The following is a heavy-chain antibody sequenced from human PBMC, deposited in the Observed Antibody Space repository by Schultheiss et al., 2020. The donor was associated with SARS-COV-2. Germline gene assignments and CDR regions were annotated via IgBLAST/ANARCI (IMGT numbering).Heavy chain of an antibody. Sequence: GGSLRLSCAASGFTFSSYAMSWVRQAPGKGLEWVSSISSSSSYIYYADSVKGRFTISRDNAKNSLYLQMNSLRAEDTAVYYCARAPGYCSGGSCYPYGMDVWGQGTTVTVSS. J-gene: IGHJ6*02. CDR3: ARAPGYCSGGSCYPYGMDV. CDR1: GFTFSSYA. D-gene: IGHD2-15*01. V-gene: IGHV3-21*04. CDR2: ISSSSSYI.